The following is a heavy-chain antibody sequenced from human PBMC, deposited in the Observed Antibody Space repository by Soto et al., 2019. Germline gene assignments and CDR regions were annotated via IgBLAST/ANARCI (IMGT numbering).Heavy chain of an antibody. CDR2: LYTEGTT. J-gene: IGHJ6*02. V-gene: IGHV3-53*01. D-gene: IGHD5-18*01. CDR1: GLTVSHNY. Sequence: GGSLRLSCVASGLTVSHNYMAWVRQAPEMGLEWVSILYTEGTTYYADSVKGRFTISRDSSKNTLFLQMNSLKTEDTAVYYCTGGYSYGYYYYYYGMDVWGQGTTVTVSS. CDR3: TGGYSYGYYYYYYGMDV.